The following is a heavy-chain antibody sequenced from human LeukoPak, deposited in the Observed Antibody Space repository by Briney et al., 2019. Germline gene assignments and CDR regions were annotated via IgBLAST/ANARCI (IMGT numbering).Heavy chain of an antibody. CDR3: ARVSEGITIFGVVITGNDY. V-gene: IGHV1-18*01. CDR2: ISAYNGNT. Sequence: ASVKVSCKASGYTFTSYGISWVRQAPGQGLEWMGWISAYNGNTNYAQKLQGRVTMTTDTSTSTAYMELRSLRSDDTAVYYCARVSEGITIFGVVITGNDYWGQGTLVTVSS. J-gene: IGHJ4*02. CDR1: GYTFTSYG. D-gene: IGHD3-3*01.